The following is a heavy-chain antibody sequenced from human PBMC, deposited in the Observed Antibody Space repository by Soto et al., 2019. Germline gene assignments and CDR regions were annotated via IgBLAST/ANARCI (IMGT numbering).Heavy chain of an antibody. CDR1: GGSISSYY. V-gene: IGHV4-59*08. Sequence: SETLSLTCTVSGGSISSYYWSWIRQPPGKGLEWIGYIYYSGSTNYNPSLKSRVTISVDTSKNQFSLKLSSVTAADTAVYYCARQTSKARSLYYYYYMDVWGKGTTVTVSS. D-gene: IGHD6-6*01. CDR2: IYYSGST. J-gene: IGHJ6*03. CDR3: ARQTSKARSLYYYYYMDV.